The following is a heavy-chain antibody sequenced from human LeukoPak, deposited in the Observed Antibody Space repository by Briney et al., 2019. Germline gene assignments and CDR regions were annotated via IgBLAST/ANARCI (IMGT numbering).Heavy chain of an antibody. J-gene: IGHJ6*03. CDR3: ARGRVSSSSWSSTYYYYFYIDV. D-gene: IGHD6-13*01. V-gene: IGHV3-64*01. Sequence: GGSLRLSCAASGFTFSTYTMHWVRQAPGKGLEYVSSISGNGGSREYANSVKGRFTISRDNSRNTLYLQMGSLRAEDMAVYYCARGRVSSSSWSSTYYYYFYIDVWGKGTTVTVSS. CDR2: ISGNGGSR. CDR1: GFTFSTYT.